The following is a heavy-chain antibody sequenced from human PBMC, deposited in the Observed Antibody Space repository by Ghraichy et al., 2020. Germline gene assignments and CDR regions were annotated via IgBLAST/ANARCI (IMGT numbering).Heavy chain of an antibody. D-gene: IGHD6-13*01. J-gene: IGHJ4*02. CDR1: VYTFTSYG. CDR2: ISAYNGNT. CDR3: ARDAYRSSWYLDS. V-gene: IGHV1-18*04. Sequence: ASVKVSCKASVYTFTSYGFSWVRQAPGQGLEWMGWISAYNGNTNYAQKLQGRVTMTTDTSTNTAYMELRSLRSDDTAVYYCARDAYRSSWYLDSWGQGTLVTVSS.